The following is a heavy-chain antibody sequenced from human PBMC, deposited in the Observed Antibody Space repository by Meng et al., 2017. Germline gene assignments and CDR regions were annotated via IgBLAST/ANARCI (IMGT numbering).Heavy chain of an antibody. J-gene: IGHJ4*02. Sequence: QLQLQRSGPGLVQPPQTLSLICAISGDSVSSNSAAWNWIRQSPSRGLEWLGRAYYRSKWYHDYAESVKSRISIDPDTSKNQFSLQLRSVTPEDSAVYYCARGSYSFDSWGQGTLVTVSS. CDR1: GDSVSSNSAA. D-gene: IGHD1-26*01. V-gene: IGHV6-1*01. CDR3: ARGSYSFDS. CDR2: AYYRSKWYH.